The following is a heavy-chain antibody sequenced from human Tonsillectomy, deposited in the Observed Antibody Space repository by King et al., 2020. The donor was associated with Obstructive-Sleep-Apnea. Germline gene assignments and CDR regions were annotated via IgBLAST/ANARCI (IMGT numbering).Heavy chain of an antibody. Sequence: VQLVESGGGVVQPGRSLRLSCAASGFTFSSYTMHWVRQAPGKGLEWVALISYDGSNKYYAGSVKGRFTISRDNSKNTLYLQMNSLRVDDTAVYYCARTPVGDYVGWFDPWGQGTLVTVSS. D-gene: IGHD4-23*01. J-gene: IGHJ5*02. CDR2: ISYDGSNK. CDR3: ARTPVGDYVGWFDP. CDR1: GFTFSSYT. V-gene: IGHV3-30*04.